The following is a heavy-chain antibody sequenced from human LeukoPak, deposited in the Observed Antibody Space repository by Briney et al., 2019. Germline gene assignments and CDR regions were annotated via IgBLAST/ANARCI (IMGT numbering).Heavy chain of an antibody. J-gene: IGHJ4*02. Sequence: GGSLRLSCAASGFTFDDYAMSWVRQAPGKGLEWASAISGSGGSTYYADSVKGRFTISRDNSKNTLYLQMNSLRAEDTAVYYCAKDAYDSSGYSHFDYWGQGTLVTVSS. CDR3: AKDAYDSSGYSHFDY. CDR2: ISGSGGST. D-gene: IGHD3-22*01. V-gene: IGHV3-23*01. CDR1: GFTFDDYA.